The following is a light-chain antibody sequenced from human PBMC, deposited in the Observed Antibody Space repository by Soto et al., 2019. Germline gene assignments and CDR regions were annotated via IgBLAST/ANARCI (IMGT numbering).Light chain of an antibody. CDR3: QHYNSYPEA. Sequence: PGERATLSCRASQSVGDYLGWYQQKPGQAPRLLIYDASQRATGVPARFSGSGSGTEFTLTISSLQHDDFATYYCQHYNSYPEAFGQGTKVDNK. CDR2: DAS. V-gene: IGKV3D-15*01. CDR1: QSVGDY. J-gene: IGKJ1*01.